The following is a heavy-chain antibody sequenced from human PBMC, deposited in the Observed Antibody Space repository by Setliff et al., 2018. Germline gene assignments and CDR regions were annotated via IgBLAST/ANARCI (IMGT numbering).Heavy chain of an antibody. J-gene: IGHJ6*03. D-gene: IGHD5-12*01. CDR1: GYTLTNYY. CDR3: ARERGDIVSTTSYYYYMDV. Sequence: APEKVSCKASGYTLTNYYMHWVRQDPRQGLEWMGGIIPISGTTDYAQKFQGRVTITTDKSTSTAYMEMSSLRSEDTAVYYCARERGDIVSTTSYYYYMDVWGKGTTVTVSS. V-gene: IGHV1-69*05. CDR2: IIPISGTT.